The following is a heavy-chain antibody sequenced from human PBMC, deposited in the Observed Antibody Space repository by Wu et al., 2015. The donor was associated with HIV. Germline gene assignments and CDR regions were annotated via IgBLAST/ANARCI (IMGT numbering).Heavy chain of an antibody. Sequence: QVQLVQSGAEVKKPGASMKVSCKASGYTFSSYGLSWVRQAPGQGLEWMGWISAYNGNTNYAQKLQGRVTMTTDTSTSTAYMELRSLRSDDTAVYFCARDYYDTSGNYPLIYWGQGTLVTVSS. CDR2: ISAYNGNT. D-gene: IGHD3-22*01. J-gene: IGHJ4*02. V-gene: IGHV1-18*01. CDR3: ARDYYDTSGNYPLIY. CDR1: GYTFSSYG.